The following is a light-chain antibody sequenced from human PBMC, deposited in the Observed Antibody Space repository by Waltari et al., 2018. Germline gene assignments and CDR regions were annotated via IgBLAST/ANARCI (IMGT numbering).Light chain of an antibody. V-gene: IGLV4-69*01. CDR2: VNSDGSH. J-gene: IGLJ3*02. CDR3: QTGGHGTWV. CDR1: SGHSSNV. Sequence: QLVLTQSPSASASLGASVKLTCTLSSGHSSNVIAWLQQQSEKGPRYLMKVNSDGSHSKGDEIPGRFSGSSSGAERYLTISSLQSEDEADYYGQTGGHGTWVFGGGTKLTVL.